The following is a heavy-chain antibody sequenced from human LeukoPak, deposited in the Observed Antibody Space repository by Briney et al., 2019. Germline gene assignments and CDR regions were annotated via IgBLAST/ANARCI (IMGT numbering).Heavy chain of an antibody. CDR1: GGSFSGYS. J-gene: IGHJ6*02. D-gene: IGHD3-10*01. CDR2: IYHSGST. Sequence: SETLSLTCVVYGGSFSGYSWSWIRQPPGKGLEWIGYIYHSGSTYYNPSLKSRVTISVDRSKNQFSLKLSSVTAADTAVYYCARGYGSGPYYYYGMDVWGQGTTVTVSS. CDR3: ARGYGSGPYYYYGMDV. V-gene: IGHV4-30-2*01.